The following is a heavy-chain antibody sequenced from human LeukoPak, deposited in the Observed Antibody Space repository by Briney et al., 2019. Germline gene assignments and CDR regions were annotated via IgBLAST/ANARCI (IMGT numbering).Heavy chain of an antibody. CDR1: GGTFSSYA. J-gene: IGHJ3*02. V-gene: IGHV1-69*06. D-gene: IGHD2-15*01. CDR2: IIPIFGTA. CDR3: ASCSGGSCDFRVAFDI. Sequence: ASVKVSCKASGGTFSSYAISWVRQAPGQGLEWMGGIIPIFGTANYAQKFQGRVTITADKSTSTAYMELSSLRSEDTAVYYCASCSGGSCDFRVAFDIWGQGTMVTVSS.